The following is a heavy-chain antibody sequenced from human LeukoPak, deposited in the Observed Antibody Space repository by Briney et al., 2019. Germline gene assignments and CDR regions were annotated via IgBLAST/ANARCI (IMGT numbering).Heavy chain of an antibody. CDR3: ARHPRSRGYNYGFDAFNI. J-gene: IGHJ3*02. CDR2: IYDSGTT. V-gene: IGHV4-39*01. Sequence: PSETLSLTCSVSGVSISSSSYYWGWIRQPAGKGLEWIATIYDSGTTYYNPSLKSRVTISIDTSKNQFSLKLSSVTAADTAVYYCARHPRSRGYNYGFDAFNIWGQGTMVTVSS. D-gene: IGHD3-10*01. CDR1: GVSISSSSYY.